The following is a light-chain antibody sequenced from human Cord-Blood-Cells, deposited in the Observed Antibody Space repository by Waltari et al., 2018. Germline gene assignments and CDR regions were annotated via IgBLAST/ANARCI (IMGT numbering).Light chain of an antibody. Sequence: QSALTQPASVSGSPGQSLTISCTGTSSDVGSYHLFSWYQQHPGKAPKLMIYEVSKRPGGVSNRFSGSKAGNTASLTISGLQAEDEADYYCCSYAGSSTFVFGTGTKVTVL. V-gene: IGLV2-23*02. CDR3: CSYAGSSTFV. CDR1: SSDVGSYHL. CDR2: EVS. J-gene: IGLJ1*01.